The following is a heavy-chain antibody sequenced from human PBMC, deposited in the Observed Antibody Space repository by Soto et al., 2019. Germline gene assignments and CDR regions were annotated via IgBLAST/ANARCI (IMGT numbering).Heavy chain of an antibody. CDR2: INHSGST. V-gene: IGHV4-34*01. D-gene: IGHD3-3*01. J-gene: IGHJ4*02. CDR3: ATSYYNFCSGYYLAYFDY. Sequence: QVHLQQWGAGLLKPSETLSLTCAVSGVSFTGYYWSWIRQPPGKGLEWIGEINHSGSTNYNPSVKSRVTISVDTYKKQFSLKLSSVTAADTAVYYCATSYYNFCSGYYLAYFDYWGQGTLVTVSS. CDR1: GVSFTGYY.